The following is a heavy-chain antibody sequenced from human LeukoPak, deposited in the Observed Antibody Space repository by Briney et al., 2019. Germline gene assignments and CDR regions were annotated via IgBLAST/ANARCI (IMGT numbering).Heavy chain of an antibody. CDR2: ISYDGSNK. CDR3: AKDYGDYYYYYYGMDV. D-gene: IGHD4-17*01. CDR1: GFTFSSYG. J-gene: IGHJ6*02. V-gene: IGHV3-30*18. Sequence: GGSLRLSCAASGFTFSSYGMHWVRQAPGKGLEWVAVISYDGSNKYYADSVKGRFTISRDNSKNTLYLQMNSLRAEDTAVYYCAKDYGDYYYYYYGMDVWGQGTTVTVSS.